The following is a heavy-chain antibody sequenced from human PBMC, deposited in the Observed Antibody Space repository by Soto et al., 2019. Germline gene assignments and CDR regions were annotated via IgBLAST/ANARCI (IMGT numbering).Heavy chain of an antibody. CDR1: GGSFSGYY. V-gene: IGHV4-34*01. D-gene: IGHD3-10*01. Sequence: PSETLSLTCAVYGGSFSGYYWSWIRQPPGKGLEWIGEINHSGSTNYNPSLKSRVTISVDTSKNQFSLKLSSVTAADTAVYYCARAGGSGSYYNAPSYYYYGMGVWGQGTTVTVSS. CDR3: ARAGGSGSYYNAPSYYYYGMGV. J-gene: IGHJ6*02. CDR2: INHSGST.